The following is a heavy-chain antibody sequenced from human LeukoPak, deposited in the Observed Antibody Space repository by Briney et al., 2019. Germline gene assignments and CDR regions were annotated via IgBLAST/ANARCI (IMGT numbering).Heavy chain of an antibody. CDR2: ISYDGSNK. CDR1: GFTVSSNY. D-gene: IGHD5-18*01. V-gene: IGHV3-30*18. CDR3: AKGQLWHHFDY. J-gene: IGHJ4*02. Sequence: GGSLRLSCAASGFTVSSNYMSWVRQAPGKGLEWVAVISYDGSNKYYADSVKGRFTISRDNSKNTLYLQMNSLRAEDTAVYYCAKGQLWHHFDYWGQGTLVTVSS.